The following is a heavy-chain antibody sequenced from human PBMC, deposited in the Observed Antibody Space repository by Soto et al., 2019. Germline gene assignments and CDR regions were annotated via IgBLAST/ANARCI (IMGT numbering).Heavy chain of an antibody. CDR3: ARTLGPSTVTIADWFDP. CDR1: GYTFTGYY. D-gene: IGHD4-17*01. V-gene: IGHV1-2*02. Sequence: QVQLVQSGAEVKKPGASVKVSCKASGYTFTGYYMHWVRQAPGQGLEWMGWINPNSGGTNYAQKFQGRVTMTRETSISTGYMELGRVRSDDTAVYYCARTLGPSTVTIADWFDPWGQGTLVTVSS. CDR2: INPNSGGT. J-gene: IGHJ5*02.